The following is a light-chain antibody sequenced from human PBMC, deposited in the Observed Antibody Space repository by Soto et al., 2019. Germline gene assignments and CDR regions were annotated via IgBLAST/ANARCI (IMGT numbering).Light chain of an antibody. J-gene: IGLJ2*01. CDR2: GNS. CDR1: SSNIGAGYD. CDR3: SSYTSSSTLVV. V-gene: IGLV1-40*01. Sequence: QSVLTQPPSVSGAPGQRVTISCTGSSSNIGAGYDVHWYQQLPGTAPKLLIYGNSHRPSGVPDRFSGSKSGTSASLAITGLQAEDEADYYCSSYTSSSTLVVFGGGTKVTVL.